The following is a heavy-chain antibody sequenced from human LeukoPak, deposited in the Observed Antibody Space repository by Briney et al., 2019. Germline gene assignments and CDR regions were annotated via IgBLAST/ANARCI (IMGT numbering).Heavy chain of an antibody. CDR2: MNPNSGNT. J-gene: IGHJ3*02. Sequence: GASVKVSCKASGYTFTSYDINWVRQATGQGLEWMGWMNPNSGNTGYAQKFQGRVTITRNTSISTAYMELSRLTSDDTAVYYCARVGAFDYDSSSPIKGAFDIWGQGTMVTVS. D-gene: IGHD3-22*01. CDR1: GYTFTSYD. V-gene: IGHV1-8*03. CDR3: ARVGAFDYDSSSPIKGAFDI.